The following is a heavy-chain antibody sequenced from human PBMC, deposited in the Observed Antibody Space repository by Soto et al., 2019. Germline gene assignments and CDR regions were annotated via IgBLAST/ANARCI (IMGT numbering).Heavy chain of an antibody. CDR3: ARAQPRQRVNYYGSGRYYLPGYYGMDV. CDR2: INHSGST. CDR1: GGSFSGYY. V-gene: IGHV4-34*01. Sequence: QVQLQQWGAGLLKPSETLSLTCAVYGGSFSGYYWSWIRQPPGKGLEWIGEINHSGSTNYNPSLNRLVATPVDTYQHPAAPPPSSETAADTAVYYWARAQPRQRVNYYGSGRYYLPGYYGMDVWGQGTTVTVS. J-gene: IGHJ6*02. D-gene: IGHD3-10*01.